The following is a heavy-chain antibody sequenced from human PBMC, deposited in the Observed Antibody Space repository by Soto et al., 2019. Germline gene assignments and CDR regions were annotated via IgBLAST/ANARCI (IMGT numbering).Heavy chain of an antibody. CDR2: ISYDGSSK. CDR3: ARDPEPVWFQYYFDY. V-gene: IGHV3-30*03. Sequence: QVQLVESGGGVVQPGRSLRLSCAASGFSFSSSGMHWVRQAPGKGLEWVAVISYDGSSKKYGDSVKGRFTISRDNSKNTLFLQMDSLRADDTAVYYCARDPEPVWFQYYFDYRGQGTLVTVSS. D-gene: IGHD2-21*01. CDR1: GFSFSSSG. J-gene: IGHJ4*02.